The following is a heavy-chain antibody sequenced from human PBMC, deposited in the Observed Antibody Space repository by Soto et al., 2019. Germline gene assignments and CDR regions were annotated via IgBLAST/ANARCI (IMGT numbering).Heavy chain of an antibody. D-gene: IGHD3-22*01. J-gene: IGHJ2*01. CDR3: ASDVGGYYNDRRVFEYSDL. CDR2: INSDVSIT. V-gene: IGHV3-74*01. CDR1: GFTFSRYW. Sequence: GWSLRVSCAASGFTFSRYWMHWVRQAPVKGLVWVSRINSDVSITNYADSVKGRFTISRDNAKNTLYLQMNSLRAEDTAVYYCASDVGGYYNDRRVFEYSDLRGRGTMVPVS.